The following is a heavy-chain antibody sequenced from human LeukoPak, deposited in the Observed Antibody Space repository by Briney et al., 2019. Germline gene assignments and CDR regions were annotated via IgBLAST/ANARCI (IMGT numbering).Heavy chain of an antibody. CDR1: GFTFSSYA. J-gene: IGHJ4*02. V-gene: IGHV3-23*01. Sequence: GGSLRLSCAASGFTFSSYAMSWVRQAPGKGLEWVSAISGSSGSTYYADSVKGRFTISRDNSKNTLYLQMNSLRAEDTAVYYCAKRLNYYGSGSYLDYWGQGTLVTVSS. CDR2: ISGSSGST. D-gene: IGHD3-10*01. CDR3: AKRLNYYGSGSYLDY.